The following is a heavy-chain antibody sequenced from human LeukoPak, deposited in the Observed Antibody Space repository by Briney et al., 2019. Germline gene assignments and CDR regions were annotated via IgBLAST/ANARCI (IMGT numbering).Heavy chain of an antibody. D-gene: IGHD3-22*01. Sequence: GGPLSLPCPALGLPFSSNARSWVGQAQGRGLKWVSAISGSGGSTYYADSVKGRFTISRDNSKNTLYLQMNSLRAEDTAVYYCAKENYYDSSGYIDYWGQGTLVTVSS. CDR2: ISGSGGST. V-gene: IGHV3-23*01. CDR3: AKENYYDSSGYIDY. CDR1: GLPFSSNA. J-gene: IGHJ4*02.